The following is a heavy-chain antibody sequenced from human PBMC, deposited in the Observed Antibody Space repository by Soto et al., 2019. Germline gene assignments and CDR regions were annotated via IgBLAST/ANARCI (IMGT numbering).Heavy chain of an antibody. J-gene: IGHJ4*02. CDR1: RGSISGYY. V-gene: IGHV4-4*08. D-gene: IGHD2-8*02. Sequence: QVQLQESGPGLVKPSETLSLTCTVSRGSISGYYWGWIRQPPGKEPEWIAYIHSSGDTNYNPSLRSRVIMSVDTSKNQFSLKLNSVTAADTAVYFCARREVLTTHGAFDYWGQGTLVTVSS. CDR3: ARREVLTTHGAFDY. CDR2: IHSSGDT.